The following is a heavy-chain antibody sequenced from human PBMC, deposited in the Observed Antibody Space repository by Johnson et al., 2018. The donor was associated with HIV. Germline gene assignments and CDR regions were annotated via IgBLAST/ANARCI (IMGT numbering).Heavy chain of an antibody. Sequence: QVQLVQSGGGVVQPVRSLTLSCPSSGFTFCSFALHLLLHAPLMALVWVAIILFAGRNKYYADSVKGRFTISSNNTKNTLYQQMNSQRAEDTAVYYCAKEDPWRRAFDIWGQGTVVNVS. D-gene: IGHD1-1*01. CDR1: GFTFCSFA. CDR3: AKEDPWRRAFDI. J-gene: IGHJ3*02. V-gene: IGHV3-30-3*01. CDR2: ILFAGRNK.